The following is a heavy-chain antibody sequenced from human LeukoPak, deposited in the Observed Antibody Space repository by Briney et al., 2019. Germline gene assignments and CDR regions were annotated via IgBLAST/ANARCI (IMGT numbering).Heavy chain of an antibody. CDR2: IYSGSNT. V-gene: IGHV3-66*01. J-gene: IGHJ4*02. D-gene: IGHD4-23*01. CDR3: ARDLPGSGGIDN. Sequence: PGGSLRLSCAASGFTVSNNYMIWVRQAQGKGLEWVSVIYSGSNTYYADSVKGRFTISRDNAKNSLYLQMNSLRDEDTAVYYCARDLPGSGGIDNWGQGTLVTVSS. CDR1: GFTVSNNY.